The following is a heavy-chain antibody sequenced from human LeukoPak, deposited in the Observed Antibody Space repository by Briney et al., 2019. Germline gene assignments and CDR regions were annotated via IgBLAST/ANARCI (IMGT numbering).Heavy chain of an antibody. CDR3: ARASSSGYWFDP. D-gene: IGHD3-22*01. J-gene: IGHJ5*02. V-gene: IGHV4-39*01. CDR2: IHYSGST. CDR1: GGSIYSSSYY. Sequence: PSETLSLTCTVSGGSIYSSSYYWVWIRQPPGKGLEWIGRIHYSGSTYYNPSLKSRVTISVDTSKTQFSLKLSSVTAADTAVYNCARASSSGYWFDPWGQGTLVTASS.